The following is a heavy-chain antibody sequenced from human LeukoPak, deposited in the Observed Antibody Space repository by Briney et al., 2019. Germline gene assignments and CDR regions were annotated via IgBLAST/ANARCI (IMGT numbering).Heavy chain of an antibody. D-gene: IGHD3-10*01. CDR2: IYSSGST. V-gene: IGHV4-61*02. CDR1: GGSISSGNYY. J-gene: IGHJ5*02. Sequence: PSQTLSLTCTVSGGSISSGNYYWSWIRQPAGKGLEWIGRIYSSGSTNYNPSLKSRVTISVDTSKNQFSLKLSSVTAADTAVYYCASGRNYYGSGSLLSWGQGTLVTVSS. CDR3: ASGRNYYGSGSLLS.